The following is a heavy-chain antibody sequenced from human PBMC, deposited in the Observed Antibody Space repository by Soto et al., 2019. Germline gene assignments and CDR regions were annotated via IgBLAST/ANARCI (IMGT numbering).Heavy chain of an antibody. CDR3: GRVMIGTSRHTDSDY. V-gene: IGHV4-39*01. J-gene: IGHJ4*02. Sequence: PSETLSLTCSVSGGSINSDDSFWGWVRQSPGKGLEWIGSLYYGGSTFYNPSLKSRVTVSKDTSKNQFSLKVASVTAADTAIYYCGRVMIGTSRHTDSDYWGQGTQVTVSS. CDR1: GGSINSDDSF. D-gene: IGHD2-2*01. CDR2: LYYGGST.